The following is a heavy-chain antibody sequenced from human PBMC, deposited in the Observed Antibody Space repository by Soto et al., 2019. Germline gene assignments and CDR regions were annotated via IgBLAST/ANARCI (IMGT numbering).Heavy chain of an antibody. CDR2: ISGIGGST. J-gene: IGHJ4*02. V-gene: IGHV3-23*01. CDR3: AKAMTPFCSSSIPG. D-gene: IGHD6-6*01. Sequence: GGSLRLSCAASGFTFRSYAMNWVRQAPGKGLEWVSGISGIGGSTYYADSVKGRFTISRDNSKNTLYLQVNSLRAEDTAVYHCAKAMTPFCSSSIPGWGQGSLVTVSS. CDR1: GFTFRSYA.